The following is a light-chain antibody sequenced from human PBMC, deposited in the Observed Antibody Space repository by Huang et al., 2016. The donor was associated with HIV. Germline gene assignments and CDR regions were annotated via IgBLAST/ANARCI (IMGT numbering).Light chain of an antibody. CDR1: PGVRND. CDR2: ASS. J-gene: IGKJ1*01. Sequence: ALQMTQSPSSLSASVGDRVSISCRESPGVRNDLAWYQQRPGKAPKLLIYASSSLENGVPSRFSGSQSGTDFTLTISSLQPEDFATYYCLQHYIFPPTFGQGTRVEIK. CDR3: LQHYIFPPT. V-gene: IGKV1-6*01.